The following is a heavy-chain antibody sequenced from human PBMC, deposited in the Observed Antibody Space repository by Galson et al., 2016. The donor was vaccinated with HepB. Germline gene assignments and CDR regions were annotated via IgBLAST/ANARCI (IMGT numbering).Heavy chain of an antibody. CDR1: GYMFIDYY. D-gene: IGHD1-7*01. Sequence: SVKVSCKASGYMFIDYYVHWVRQAPAQGLEWMGWINPKSAITNYAQKFQDWVTMTRDTSITTVYMELSRLRSDDTAVYFCAREMGNSNAFDIWGQGTSVTVSS. V-gene: IGHV1-2*04. CDR2: INPKSAIT. CDR3: AREMGNSNAFDI. J-gene: IGHJ3*02.